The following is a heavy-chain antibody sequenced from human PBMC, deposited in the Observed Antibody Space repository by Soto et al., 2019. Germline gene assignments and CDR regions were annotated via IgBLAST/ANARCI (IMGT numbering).Heavy chain of an antibody. Sequence: GGSLRLSCAASGFTFSGSAMHWVRQASGKGLEWVGRIRSKANSYATAYAASVKGRFTISRDDSKNTSYLQMNSLKTEDTAMYYCTSSGGSGSYPDSDAFDIWGQGTMVTVSS. CDR1: GFTFSGSA. CDR3: TSSGGSGSYPDSDAFDI. CDR2: IRSKANSYAT. D-gene: IGHD3-10*01. V-gene: IGHV3-73*01. J-gene: IGHJ3*02.